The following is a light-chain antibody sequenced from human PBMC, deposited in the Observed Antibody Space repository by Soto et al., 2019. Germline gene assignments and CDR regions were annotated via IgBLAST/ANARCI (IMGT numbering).Light chain of an antibody. J-gene: IGKJ4*01. Sequence: IQLTQSPSSLSASVGDRVTITCRASQGISSHLAWYQQKPGKAPKLLISGASTLQTGVPSRFSGSGSGTDFTLTINSLQPEDFATYYCQQLNSYPLTFGGGTKV. CDR1: QGISSH. CDR3: QQLNSYPLT. CDR2: GAS. V-gene: IGKV1-9*01.